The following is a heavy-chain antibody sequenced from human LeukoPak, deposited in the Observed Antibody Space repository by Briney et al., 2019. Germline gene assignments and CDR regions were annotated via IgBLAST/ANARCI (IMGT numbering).Heavy chain of an antibody. V-gene: IGHV4-61*01. CDR1: GGSVSSGSDY. CDR3: ARGQAALWFGEL. D-gene: IGHD3-10*01. Sequence: PSETLSLTCTVSGGSVSSGSDYWSWIRQPPGKGLEWIGHISYSGSTNCNPSLKSRVTISLDTSKNQLSLKLSSVTTADTAVYYCARGQAALWFGELWGQGTLVTVSS. J-gene: IGHJ4*02. CDR2: ISYSGST.